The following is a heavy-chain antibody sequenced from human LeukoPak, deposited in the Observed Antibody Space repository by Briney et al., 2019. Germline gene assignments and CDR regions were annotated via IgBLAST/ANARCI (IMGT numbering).Heavy chain of an antibody. J-gene: IGHJ4*02. D-gene: IGHD3-10*01. CDR2: ISSSGSML. CDR3: TRDPSLTMVRGVIITAYPDY. Sequence: KPGGSLRLSCTVSGFTFSDYYMSWVRQAPGKGLEWVSYISSSGSMLHYADSVEGRFTISRDNAKNSLYLQMSSLRVEDTAVYYCTRDPSLTMVRGVIITAYPDYWGQGTLVTVSS. CDR1: GFTFSDYY. V-gene: IGHV3-11*04.